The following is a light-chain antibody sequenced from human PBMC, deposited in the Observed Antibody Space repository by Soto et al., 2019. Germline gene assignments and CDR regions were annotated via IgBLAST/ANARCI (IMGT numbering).Light chain of an antibody. CDR1: SSNIGAGYE. V-gene: IGLV1-40*01. Sequence: QSVLTQPPSVSGAPGQRVTISCTGSSSNIGAGYEVHWYQQLPRAAPKLLIYGNSNRPSGVPDRFSGSKSGTSASLAITGLQAEDEADYYCQSYDSSLSGYVFGTGTELTVL. J-gene: IGLJ1*01. CDR3: QSYDSSLSGYV. CDR2: GNS.